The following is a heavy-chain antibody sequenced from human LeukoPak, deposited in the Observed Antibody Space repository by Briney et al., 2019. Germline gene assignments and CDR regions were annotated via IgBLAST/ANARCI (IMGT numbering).Heavy chain of an antibody. D-gene: IGHD4-17*01. CDR1: GGSFSGYY. J-gene: IGHJ4*02. Sequence: SETLSLTCAVYGGSFSGYYWSWIRQPPGKGLEWIGEINHSGSTNYNPSLKSRVTIAVDTSKNQFSLKLSSVTAADTAVYYRARNGYGDYGYFDYWGQGTLVTVSS. CDR3: ARNGYGDYGYFDY. CDR2: INHSGST. V-gene: IGHV4-34*01.